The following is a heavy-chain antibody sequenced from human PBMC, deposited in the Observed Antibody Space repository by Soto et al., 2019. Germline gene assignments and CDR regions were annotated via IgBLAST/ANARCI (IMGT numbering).Heavy chain of an antibody. Sequence: PSETLSLTCAVYGGSFSGYYWSWIRQPPGKGLEWIGEINHSGSTNYNPSLKSRVTISVDTSKNQFSLKLSSVTAADTAVYYCARGSLAAAGTLIDYWGQGTLVTVSS. CDR1: GGSFSGYY. CDR2: INHSGST. D-gene: IGHD6-13*01. V-gene: IGHV4-34*01. CDR3: ARGSLAAAGTLIDY. J-gene: IGHJ4*02.